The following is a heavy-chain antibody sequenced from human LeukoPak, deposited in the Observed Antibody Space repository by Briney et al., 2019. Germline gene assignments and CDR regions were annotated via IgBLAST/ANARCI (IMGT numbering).Heavy chain of an antibody. CDR3: ARVPGPYTTSRFDY. D-gene: IGHD6-13*01. J-gene: IGHJ4*02. CDR1: GYTFTDYY. V-gene: IGHV1-2*02. Sequence: ATVRVSCKTSGYTFTDYYLHWVRQAPGQGLEWMGRIDPNSGGTNYAQKFQVRVTVTRDTSISTVYMELSGLRSDDTAVYYCARVPGPYTTSRFDYWGQGTLVTVSS. CDR2: IDPNSGGT.